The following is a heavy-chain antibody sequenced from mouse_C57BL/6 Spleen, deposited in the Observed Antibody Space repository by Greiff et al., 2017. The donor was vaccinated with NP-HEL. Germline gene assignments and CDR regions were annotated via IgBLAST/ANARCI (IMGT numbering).Heavy chain of an antibody. CDR2: IRYDGSN. CDR1: GYSITSGYY. J-gene: IGHJ3*01. CDR3: ARAYYYGSSWFAY. V-gene: IGHV3-6*01. Sequence: EVQLQESGPGLVKPSQSLSLTCSVTGYSITSGYYWNWIRQFPGNKLEWMGYIRYDGSNNYNPSLKNRISITRDTSKNQFFLKLNSVTTEDTATYYCARAYYYGSSWFAYWGQGTLVTVSA. D-gene: IGHD1-1*01.